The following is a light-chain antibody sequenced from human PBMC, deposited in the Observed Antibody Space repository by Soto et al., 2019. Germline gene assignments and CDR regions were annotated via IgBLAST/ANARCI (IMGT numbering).Light chain of an antibody. CDR1: SSDVGGYKF. J-gene: IGLJ1*01. V-gene: IGLV2-14*01. CDR3: GSYTGSIYV. Sequence: QSALTQPASVSGFPGQSITISCTGTSSDVGGYKFVSWYQQHPGKAPKLMIYEVSNRPSGVSSRFSGSKSGNTASLTISGLQAEDEADYYCGSYTGSIYVFGPGTKLTVL. CDR2: EVS.